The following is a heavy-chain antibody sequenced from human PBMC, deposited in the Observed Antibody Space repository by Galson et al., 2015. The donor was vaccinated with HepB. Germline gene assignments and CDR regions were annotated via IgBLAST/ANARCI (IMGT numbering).Heavy chain of an antibody. CDR2: IWANGSNR. V-gene: IGHV3-33*01. J-gene: IGHJ4*01. CDR1: GFTFNRYG. D-gene: IGHD6-25*01. Sequence: SLRLSCAVSGFTFNRYGMHWVRQAPGKGLEWVALIWANGSNRYYSNSVMGRFTISRDNSKNTLFLEMNSLRAEDTAVYYYVREMAIAAPASFDLWGHGTLVTVSS. CDR3: VREMAIAAPASFDL.